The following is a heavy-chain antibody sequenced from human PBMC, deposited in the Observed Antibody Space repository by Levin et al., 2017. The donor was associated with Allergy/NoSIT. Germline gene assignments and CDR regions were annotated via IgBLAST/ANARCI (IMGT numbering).Heavy chain of an antibody. J-gene: IGHJ3*02. CDR3: ARDLAAAGDAFDI. Sequence: SETLSLTCAVYGGSFSGYYWSWIRQPPGKGLEWIGEINHSGSTNYNPSPKSRVTISVDTSKNQFSLKLSSVTAADTAVYYCARDLAAAGDAFDIWGQGTMVTVSS. D-gene: IGHD6-13*01. CDR1: GGSFSGYY. V-gene: IGHV4-34*01. CDR2: INHSGST.